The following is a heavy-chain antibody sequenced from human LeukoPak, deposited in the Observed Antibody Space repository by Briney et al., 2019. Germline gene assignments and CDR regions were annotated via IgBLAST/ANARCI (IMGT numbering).Heavy chain of an antibody. CDR3: ATVVPAAIGWFDP. J-gene: IGHJ5*02. CDR2: INHSGST. D-gene: IGHD2-2*02. CDR1: GGSFSGYY. Sequence: SETLSLTCAVYGGSFSGYYWSWIRQPPGKGLEWIGEINHSGSTNYNPSLKSRVTISVDTSKNQFSLKLSSVTAADTAVYYCATVVPAAIGWFDPWGQGTLVTVSS. V-gene: IGHV4-34*01.